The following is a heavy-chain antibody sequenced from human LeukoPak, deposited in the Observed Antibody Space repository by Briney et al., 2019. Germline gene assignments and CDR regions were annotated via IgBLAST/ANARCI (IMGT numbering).Heavy chain of an antibody. J-gene: IGHJ6*02. V-gene: IGHV1-8*01. CDR3: ASMLRWSVYYYGMYV. CDR2: MNPNSGNT. D-gene: IGHD4-23*01. CDR1: GYTFTSYD. Sequence: RASVNVSCEASGYTFTSYDINWVRQATGQGLEWMGWMNPNSGNTGYAQKFQGKVTITRNTSISTAYMELSSLRSEDTAVYYCASMLRWSVYYYGMYVWGQGTTVTVSS.